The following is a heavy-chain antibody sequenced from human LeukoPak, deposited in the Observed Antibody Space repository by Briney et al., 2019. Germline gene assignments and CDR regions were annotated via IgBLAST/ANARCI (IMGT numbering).Heavy chain of an antibody. D-gene: IGHD3-22*01. CDR3: ANSPQPDSSGYYTFDY. J-gene: IGHJ4*02. Sequence: ESGPTLVNPTQTLTLTCTFSGFSLSTSGVGVGWIRQPPGKALEWLALIYWDDDKRYSPSLKSRLTTTKDTSKNQVVLTMTNMDPVDTATYYCANSPQPDSSGYYTFDYWGQGTLVTVSS. V-gene: IGHV2-5*02. CDR2: IYWDDDK. CDR1: GFSLSTSGVG.